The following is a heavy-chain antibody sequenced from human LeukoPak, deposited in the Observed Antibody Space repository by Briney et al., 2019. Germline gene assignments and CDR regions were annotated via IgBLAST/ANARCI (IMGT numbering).Heavy chain of an antibody. D-gene: IGHD5-18*01. CDR2: INHSGST. J-gene: IGHJ6*03. V-gene: IGHV4-34*01. CDR1: GGSFSGYY. Sequence: SETLSLTCAVYGGSFSGYYWSWIRQPPGKGLEWIGEINHSGSTNYNPSLKSRVTISVDTSKNQFSLKLSSVTAADTAVYYYARRPGRLGYSYGYVYYYYYMDVWGKGTTVTISS. CDR3: ARRPGRLGYSYGYVYYYYYMDV.